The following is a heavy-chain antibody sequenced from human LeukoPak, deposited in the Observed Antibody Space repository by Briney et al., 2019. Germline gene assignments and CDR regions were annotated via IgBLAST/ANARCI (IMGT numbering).Heavy chain of an antibody. V-gene: IGHV3-13*01. CDR2: IGTAGDT. J-gene: IGHJ4*02. D-gene: IGHD4-17*01. CDR3: ARDLLAVTTGGATY. CDR1: GFTFSSYD. Sequence: GGSLRLSCAASGFTFSSYDMHWVRQATGKGLEWVSAIGTAGDTYCPGSVKGRFTISRDNAKNSLYLQMNSLRAEDTAVYYCARDLLAVTTGGATYWGQGTLVTVSS.